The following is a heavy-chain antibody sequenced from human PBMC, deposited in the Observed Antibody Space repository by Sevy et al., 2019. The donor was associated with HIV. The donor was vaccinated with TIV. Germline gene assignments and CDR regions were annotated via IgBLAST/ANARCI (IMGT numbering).Heavy chain of an antibody. CDR1: GASISSSGYY. Sequence: SETLSLTCTVSGASISSSGYYWGWIRQPPGKGLEWIAIINYSGSTFYSPSLKSRVTISADTSKIQFSLDLTSVTVADTAIYYWASPNLTYKNGWSCYDYWGQGTVVTVSS. CDR3: ASPNLTYKNGWSCYDY. J-gene: IGHJ4*02. D-gene: IGHD6-19*01. V-gene: IGHV4-39*01. CDR2: INYSGST.